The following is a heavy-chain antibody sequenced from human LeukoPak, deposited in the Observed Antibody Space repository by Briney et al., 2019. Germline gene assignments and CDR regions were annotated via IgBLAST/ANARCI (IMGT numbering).Heavy chain of an antibody. J-gene: IGHJ4*02. CDR2: IYYSGST. CDR3: ATLPRWYQPDSY. V-gene: IGHV4-59*01. Sequence: NSSETLSLTCTVSGGSISSYYWSWIRQPPGKGLEWIGYIYYSGSTNYNPSIKSRVTISVDTSKNQFSLKLSSVTAADTAVYYCATLPRWYQPDSYWGQGTLVTVSS. D-gene: IGHD2-15*01. CDR1: GGSISSYY.